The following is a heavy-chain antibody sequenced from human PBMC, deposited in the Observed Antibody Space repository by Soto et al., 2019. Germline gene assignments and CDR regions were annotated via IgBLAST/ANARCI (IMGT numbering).Heavy chain of an antibody. J-gene: IGHJ4*02. CDR3: ARDLPYSSGYYFPDSD. V-gene: IGHV1-18*04. D-gene: IGHD3-22*01. CDR1: GYTFTIYG. CDR2: ISAYNGNT. Sequence: ASVKVSCKASGYTFTIYGISGVRQSPGQGLEWMGWISAYNGNTNYAQKLQGRVTMTTDTSTSTAYMELRSLRSDDTAVYYCARDLPYSSGYYFPDSDWGQGTLVTVSS.